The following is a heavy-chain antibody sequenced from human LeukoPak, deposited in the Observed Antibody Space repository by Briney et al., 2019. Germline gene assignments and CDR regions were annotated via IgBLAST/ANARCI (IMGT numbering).Heavy chain of an antibody. V-gene: IGHV1-2*02. CDR3: ARVSTAKYYFDY. CDR2: INPNSGGT. CDR1: GYTFTGYY. D-gene: IGHD2/OR15-2a*01. J-gene: IGHJ4*02. Sequence: ASVKVSCKASGYTFTGYYMHWVRQAPGQGLEWMGWINPNSGGTNYAQKFQGRVTMTRDTSISTAYMELSRLRSDDTAVYYCARVSTAKYYFDYWGQRTPVTVSS.